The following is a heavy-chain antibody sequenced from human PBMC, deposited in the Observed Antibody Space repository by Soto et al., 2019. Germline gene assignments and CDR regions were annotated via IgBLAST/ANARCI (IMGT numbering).Heavy chain of an antibody. Sequence: QVQLQESGPGLVKPSQTLSLTCTVSGGSISSGGYYWSWIRQHPGKGLEWIGYIYYSGSPYYNPSLKSRVTISVDTAKNQFSLKRSSVTAADTAVYYCAREQQDSSGFDYWGQGTLVTVSS. V-gene: IGHV4-31*03. D-gene: IGHD6-19*01. CDR3: AREQQDSSGFDY. J-gene: IGHJ4*02. CDR1: GGSISSGGYY. CDR2: IYYSGSP.